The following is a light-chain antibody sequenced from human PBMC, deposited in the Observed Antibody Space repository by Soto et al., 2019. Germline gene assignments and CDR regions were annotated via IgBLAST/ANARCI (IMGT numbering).Light chain of an antibody. CDR1: QNIHNY. CDR2: DAS. V-gene: IGKV1-33*01. J-gene: IGKJ5*01. CDR3: HPYELLPT. Sequence: IRMTQPPFGLSASAGGTVTLTFHASQNIHNYLNWYQQKPGRAPKLLIYDASNLEAGVPSRFMGSGSGTAFTFSISRLHPEHISTYYWHPYELLPTFGQGTRLEVK.